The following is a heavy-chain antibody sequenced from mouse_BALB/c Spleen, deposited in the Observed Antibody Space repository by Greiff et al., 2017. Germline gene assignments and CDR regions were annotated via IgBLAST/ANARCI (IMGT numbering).Heavy chain of an antibody. CDR1: GFTFSSYA. J-gene: IGHJ4*01. Sequence: VQLKESGGGLVKPGGSLKLSCAASGFTFSSYAMSWVRQSPEKRLEWVAEISSGGSYTYYPDTVPGRFTISRDNARNTLYLEMSSLRSEDTAMFYCARDIITTGYYYAMDYWGQGTSVTVSS. CDR3: ARDIITTGYYYAMDY. V-gene: IGHV5-9-4*01. D-gene: IGHD1-1*01. CDR2: ISSGGSYT.